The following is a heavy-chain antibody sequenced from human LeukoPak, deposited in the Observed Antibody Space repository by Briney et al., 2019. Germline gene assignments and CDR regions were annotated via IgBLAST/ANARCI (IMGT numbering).Heavy chain of an antibody. Sequence: GGSLRLSCAASGFTFSSYWMHWVRQAPGEGLVWVSRIDSFGSSATYADSVKGRFTVFRDNAKNTLYLQMNSLRAEDAAVYYCASSTYSGSHWDAFNIWGQGTMVTVSS. V-gene: IGHV3-74*03. J-gene: IGHJ3*02. CDR1: GFTFSSYW. CDR2: IDSFGSSA. CDR3: ASSTYSGSHWDAFNI. D-gene: IGHD1-26*01.